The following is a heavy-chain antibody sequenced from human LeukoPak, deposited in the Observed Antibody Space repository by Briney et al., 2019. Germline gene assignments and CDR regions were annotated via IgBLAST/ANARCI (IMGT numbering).Heavy chain of an antibody. D-gene: IGHD3-10*01. J-gene: IGHJ3*02. V-gene: IGHV1-8*01. CDR2: MNPNSGNT. CDR3: ATDFVYGSGNYINNDAFDI. Sequence: GASVKVSCKASGYAFTSYDINWVRQATGQGLEWMGWMNPNSGNTGYAQKFQGRVTMTEDTSTDTAYMELSSLRSEDAAVYYCATDFVYGSGNYINNDAFDIWGQGTMVTVSS. CDR1: GYAFTSYD.